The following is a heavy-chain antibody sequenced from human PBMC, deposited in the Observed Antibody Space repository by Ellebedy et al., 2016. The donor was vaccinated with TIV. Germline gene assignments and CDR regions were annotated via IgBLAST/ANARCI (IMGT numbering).Heavy chain of an antibody. CDR1: GFTISNNY. J-gene: IGHJ4*02. V-gene: IGHV3-53*01. CDR3: ARAPTVTSVFDC. Sequence: GGSLRLSXAASGFTISNNYMSWVRQAPGKGLEWVAILHSGGTTFYADSVKGGFTISRDSSKNTLYLQMNSLRVEDTAVYYCARAPTVTSVFDCWGQGTLVTVSS. CDR2: LHSGGTT. D-gene: IGHD4-17*01.